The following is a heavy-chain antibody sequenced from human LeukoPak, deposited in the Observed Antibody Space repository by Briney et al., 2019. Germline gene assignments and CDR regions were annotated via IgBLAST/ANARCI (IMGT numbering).Heavy chain of an antibody. CDR1: GGSISSGSYY. CDR3: ARDAHYYGSSGYVWYYGMDV. Sequence: TLSLTCTVSGGSISSGSYYWSWIRQPAGKGLEWIGRIYTSGSTNYNPSLKSRVTISVDTSKNQFSLKLSSVTAADTAVYYCARDAHYYGSSGYVWYYGMDVWGQGTTVTVSS. J-gene: IGHJ6*02. V-gene: IGHV4-61*02. D-gene: IGHD3-22*01. CDR2: IYTSGST.